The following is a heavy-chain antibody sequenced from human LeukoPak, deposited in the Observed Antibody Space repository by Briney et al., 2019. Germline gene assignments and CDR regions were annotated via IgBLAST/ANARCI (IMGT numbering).Heavy chain of an antibody. J-gene: IGHJ4*02. CDR2: FFLKGST. D-gene: IGHD5-18*01. CDR3: ARLSRIQTFTFDY. Sequence: SETLSLTCTVSGYSITSAYYWGWIRQPPGKGLKWIGSFFLKGSTYYNPSLKSRVTISVDTSKNQFSLTLSSVTAADTAVYYCARLSRIQTFTFDYWGQGTLVTVSS. CDR1: GYSITSAYY. V-gene: IGHV4-38-2*02.